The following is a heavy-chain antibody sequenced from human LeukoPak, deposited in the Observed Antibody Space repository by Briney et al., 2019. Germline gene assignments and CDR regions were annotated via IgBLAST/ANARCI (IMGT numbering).Heavy chain of an antibody. Sequence: GASVKVSCKASGYTFTSYGISWVRQVPGQGLEWMGWINTNTGNPTFAQGFTGRFVFSLGTSVSTAYLQINSLTADDTAVYFCATRYSTSHYYYLDVWGKGTTVTVSS. V-gene: IGHV7-4-1*02. CDR3: ATRYSTSHYYYLDV. D-gene: IGHD6-13*01. CDR1: GYTFTSYG. J-gene: IGHJ6*03. CDR2: INTNTGNP.